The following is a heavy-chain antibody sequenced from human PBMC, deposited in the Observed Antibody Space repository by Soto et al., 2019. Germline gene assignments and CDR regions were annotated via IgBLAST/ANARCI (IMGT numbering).Heavy chain of an antibody. V-gene: IGHV1-69*01. J-gene: IGHJ6*02. CDR2: IIPIFGTA. Sequence: QVQLVQSGAEVKKPGSSVKVSCKASGGTFSSYAISWVRQAPGQGLEWMGGIIPIFGTANYAQKFQGRVTITADESTNTAYMELSSLRSDDTAVDYCARERGMVVYAIEGWGGMDVWGQGTTVTVSS. CDR1: GGTFSSYA. CDR3: ARERGMVVYAIEGWGGMDV. D-gene: IGHD2-8*02.